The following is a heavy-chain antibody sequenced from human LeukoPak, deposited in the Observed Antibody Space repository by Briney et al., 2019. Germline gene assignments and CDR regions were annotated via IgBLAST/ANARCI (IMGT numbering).Heavy chain of an antibody. V-gene: IGHV3-33*01. D-gene: IGHD6-13*01. CDR3: ARDLAAGSIIDY. CDR2: IWYDGSNK. CDR1: GFIFSSYG. Sequence: GGSLRLSCEASGFIFSSYGMHWVRQAPGKGLEWVAVIWYDGSNKYYADSVKGRFTISRDNSKNTLYLQMNSLRAEDTAVYYCARDLAAGSIIDYWGQGTLVTVSS. J-gene: IGHJ4*02.